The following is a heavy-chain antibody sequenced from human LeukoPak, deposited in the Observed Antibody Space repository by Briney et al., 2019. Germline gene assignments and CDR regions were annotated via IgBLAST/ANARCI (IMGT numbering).Heavy chain of an antibody. Sequence: ASVNVSCKASGYTFTGYYMHWVRQAPGQGLEWMGWINPNSGGTNYAQKFQGRVTLTRDTSISTAYMELSRLTSDDTAVYYCARDGYCTSTSCSGVPKIWGQGTLVTVSS. V-gene: IGHV1-2*02. CDR2: INPNSGGT. CDR3: ARDGYCTSTSCSGVPKI. D-gene: IGHD2-2*03. CDR1: GYTFTGYY. J-gene: IGHJ4*02.